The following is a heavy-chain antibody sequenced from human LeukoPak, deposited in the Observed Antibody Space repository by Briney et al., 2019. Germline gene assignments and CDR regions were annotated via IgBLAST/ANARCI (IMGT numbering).Heavy chain of an antibody. J-gene: IGHJ4*02. Sequence: SRGPLRLSCAASGFTFSSYWMSWVRQAPGKGLEWVANIKQDGSEKYYVDSVKGRFTISRDNAENSLYLQMNSLRAEDTAVYYCARDRSIPDYWGQGTLVTVSS. V-gene: IGHV3-7*01. CDR2: IKQDGSEK. D-gene: IGHD3-3*02. CDR3: ARDRSIPDY. CDR1: GFTFSSYW.